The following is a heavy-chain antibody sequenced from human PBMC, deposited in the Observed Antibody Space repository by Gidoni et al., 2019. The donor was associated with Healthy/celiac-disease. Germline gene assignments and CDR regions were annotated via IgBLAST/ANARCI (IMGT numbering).Heavy chain of an antibody. D-gene: IGHD2-2*02. J-gene: IGHJ4*02. Sequence: QVQLQQWGAGLLKPSETLSLTCAVYVGSFSGYYWSWIRQPPGKGLEWLGEINHSASTNYTPSLKSRVTISVYTPKNQFSLKLSSVTAADTAVYYCASLREGIVVVPAAIGEFDYWGQGTLVTVSS. V-gene: IGHV4-34*01. CDR1: VGSFSGYY. CDR2: INHSAST. CDR3: ASLREGIVVVPAAIGEFDY.